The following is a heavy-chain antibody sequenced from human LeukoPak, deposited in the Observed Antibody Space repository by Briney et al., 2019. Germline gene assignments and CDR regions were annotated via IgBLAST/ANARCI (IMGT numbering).Heavy chain of an antibody. J-gene: IGHJ6*02. D-gene: IGHD3-10*01. CDR2: ISYDGSNK. Sequence: GGSLRLSCAASGFTLSSYGMHWVRQAPGKGLEWVAVISYDGSNKYYADSVKGRFTISRDNSKNTLYLQMNSLRAEDTAVYYCAKDEVMVRGVTGGMDVWGQGTTVTVSS. CDR1: GFTLSSYG. CDR3: AKDEVMVRGVTGGMDV. V-gene: IGHV3-30*18.